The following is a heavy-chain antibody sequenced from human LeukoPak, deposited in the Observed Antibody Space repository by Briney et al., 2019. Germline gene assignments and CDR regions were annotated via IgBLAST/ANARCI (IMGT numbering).Heavy chain of an antibody. CDR2: IYHSGST. V-gene: IGHV4-38-2*02. D-gene: IGHD3-10*01. Sequence: PSETLSLTCNVSGYSISSGYYWGWIRQPPGKGLEWIGSIYHSGSTYYNPSLKSRVTISIDTSKNQFSLKLSSVTAADTAVYYCARVEEGYGSGRRENYYYYYMDVWGKGTTVTISS. CDR3: ARVEEGYGSGRRENYYYYYMDV. CDR1: GYSISSGYY. J-gene: IGHJ6*03.